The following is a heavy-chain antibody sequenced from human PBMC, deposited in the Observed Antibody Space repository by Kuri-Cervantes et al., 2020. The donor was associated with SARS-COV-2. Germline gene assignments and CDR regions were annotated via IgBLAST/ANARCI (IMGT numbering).Heavy chain of an antibody. J-gene: IGHJ4*02. D-gene: IGHD3-3*01. CDR1: GGSISSSSYY. V-gene: IGHV4-39*01. Sequence: GSLRLSCTVSGGSISSSSYYWGWIRQPPGKGLEWIGSIYYSGSTYYNPSLESRVTISVDTSKNQFSLKLSSVTAADTAVYYCARRPSDDFWSGYYYDYWGQGTLVTVSS. CDR2: IYYSGST. CDR3: ARRPSDDFWSGYYYDY.